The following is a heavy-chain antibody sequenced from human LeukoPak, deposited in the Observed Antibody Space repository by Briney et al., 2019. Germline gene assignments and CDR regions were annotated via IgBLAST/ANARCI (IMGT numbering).Heavy chain of an antibody. CDR1: GGSISSSSYY. Sequence: PSETLSLTCTVSGGSISSSSYYWGWIRQPPGKGLEWIGSIYYSGSTYYNPSLKSRVTISVDTTKNQFSLKLSSVTAADTAVYYCARRGTMIVVVDGAFDIWGQGTMVTVSS. CDR2: IYYSGST. J-gene: IGHJ3*02. D-gene: IGHD3-22*01. CDR3: ARRGTMIVVVDGAFDI. V-gene: IGHV4-39*01.